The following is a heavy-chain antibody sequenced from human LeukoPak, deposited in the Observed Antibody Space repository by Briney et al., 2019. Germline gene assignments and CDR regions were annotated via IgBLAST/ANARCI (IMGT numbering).Heavy chain of an antibody. CDR3: ARGNRVAGTTGPFDY. CDR1: GGSISSSSYY. Sequence: SETLSLTCTVSGGSISSSSYYWGWIRQPPGKGLEWIGYIYYSGSTYYNPSLKSRVTISVDKSKNQFSLKLSSVTAADTAVYYCARGNRVAGTTGPFDYWGQGTLVTVSS. V-gene: IGHV4-39*07. J-gene: IGHJ4*02. CDR2: IYYSGST. D-gene: IGHD6-19*01.